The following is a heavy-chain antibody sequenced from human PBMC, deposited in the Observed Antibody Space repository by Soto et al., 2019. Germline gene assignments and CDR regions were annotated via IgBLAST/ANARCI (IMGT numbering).Heavy chain of an antibody. J-gene: IGHJ4*02. CDR1: GGTFSSYA. CDR3: ARVGTMVRGVTDFDY. Sequence: ASVKVSCKASGGTFSSYAISWVRQAPGQGLEWMGGIIPIFGTANYAQKFQGRVTITADESTSTAYMELSSLRSEDTAVYYCARVGTMVRGVTDFDYWGQGTLVTVSS. V-gene: IGHV1-69*13. D-gene: IGHD3-10*01. CDR2: IIPIFGTA.